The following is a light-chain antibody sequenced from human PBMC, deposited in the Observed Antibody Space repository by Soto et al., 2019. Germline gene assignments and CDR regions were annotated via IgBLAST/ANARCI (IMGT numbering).Light chain of an antibody. Sequence: EIVMTQSPATLSVSPGERATLSCRASQSVSSSLAWYQQRPGQAPRLLMFDASIRATGIPARFSGSGSGTDFTLTISSLQSEDFAVYYCQQYNYWPPWTFGQGTKVEIK. CDR1: QSVSSS. CDR2: DAS. V-gene: IGKV3-15*01. CDR3: QQYNYWPPWT. J-gene: IGKJ1*01.